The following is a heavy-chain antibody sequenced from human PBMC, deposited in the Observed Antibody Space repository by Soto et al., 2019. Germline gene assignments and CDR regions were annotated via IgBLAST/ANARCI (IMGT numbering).Heavy chain of an antibody. CDR1: GYTFTGYY. CDR2: INPNSGGT. V-gene: IGHV1-2*04. J-gene: IGHJ5*02. Sequence: GASVKVSCKASGYTFTGYYMHWVRQAPGQGLEWMGWINPNSGGTNYAQKFQGWVTMTRDTSISTAYMELSRLRSDDTAVYYCARDWGGEGWFGESKSNWFDPWGQGTLVTVSS. CDR3: ARDWGGEGWFGESKSNWFDP. D-gene: IGHD3-10*01.